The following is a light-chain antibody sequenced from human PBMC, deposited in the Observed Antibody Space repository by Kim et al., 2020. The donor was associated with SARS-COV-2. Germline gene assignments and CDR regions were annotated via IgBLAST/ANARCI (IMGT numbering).Light chain of an antibody. V-gene: IGKV3-15*01. CDR2: GAS. Sequence: EIVMTQSPATLSLSPGDRATLSCRASQSVSSNFAWYEQKPGQAPRRLIYGASTRATGIPARFSGSGAGTEFTLTISSLQSEDFAVYYCQQYNNWPPSNTFGQGTRRGSK. CDR3: QQYNNWPPSNT. J-gene: IGKJ5*01. CDR1: QSVSSN.